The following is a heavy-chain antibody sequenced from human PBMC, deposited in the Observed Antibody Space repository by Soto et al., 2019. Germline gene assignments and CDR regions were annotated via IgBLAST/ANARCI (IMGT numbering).Heavy chain of an antibody. J-gene: IGHJ5*02. V-gene: IGHV1-46*03. CDR2: INPSGGST. CDR3: AREVSVSLDYYDFWSGYYTKGFAP. D-gene: IGHD3-3*01. CDR1: GYTFTSYY. Sequence: GASVKVSCKASGYTFTSYYMHWVRQAPGQGLEWMGIINPSGGSTSYAQKFQGRVTMTRDTSTSTVYMELSSLRSEDTAVYYCAREVSVSLDYYDFWSGYYTKGFAPWGQGTLVTVSS.